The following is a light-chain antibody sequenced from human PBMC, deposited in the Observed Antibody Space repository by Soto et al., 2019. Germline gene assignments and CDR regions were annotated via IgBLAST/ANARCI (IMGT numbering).Light chain of an antibody. V-gene: IGKV1-39*01. Sequence: DIQMTQSPSSLSASVGDRVTITCRASQSISTYLHWYQQKPGKAPNLLIYAASTLQSGGPSRFSGSGSGTDFTLTISSLQPEDFATYFCQHGYSTPLPFGGGTKVDIK. CDR2: AAS. J-gene: IGKJ4*01. CDR3: QHGYSTPLP. CDR1: QSISTY.